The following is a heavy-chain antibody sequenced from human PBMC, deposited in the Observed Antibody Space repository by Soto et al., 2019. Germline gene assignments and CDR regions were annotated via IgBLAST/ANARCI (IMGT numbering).Heavy chain of an antibody. Sequence: PGGSLRLSCAASGFIFNTFGMHWVRQAPGKGLEWVGVISYDGSNKYYADSVKGRFTISRDNSKNTLYLQMNSLRAEDTAVYYCARVTYYDSNKNAYDIWGQGTMVTVSS. D-gene: IGHD3-16*01. CDR1: GFIFNTFG. CDR2: ISYDGSNK. J-gene: IGHJ3*02. V-gene: IGHV3-30*03. CDR3: ARVTYYDSNKNAYDI.